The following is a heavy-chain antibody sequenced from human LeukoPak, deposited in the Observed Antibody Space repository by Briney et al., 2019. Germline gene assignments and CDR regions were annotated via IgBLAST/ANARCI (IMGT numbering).Heavy chain of an antibody. CDR2: ISAYNDNP. D-gene: IGHD3-22*01. V-gene: IGHV1-18*01. CDR1: GYTFTSYG. CDR3: ARAFRGYYYDSSGYSRAYYFDY. J-gene: IGHJ4*02. Sequence: ASVKVSCKASGYTFTSYGISWVRQAPGQGLEWMGWISAYNDNPNYAQKLQGRVTMTTDTSTSTAYMELRSLRSDDTAVYYCARAFRGYYYDSSGYSRAYYFDYWAREPWSPSPQ.